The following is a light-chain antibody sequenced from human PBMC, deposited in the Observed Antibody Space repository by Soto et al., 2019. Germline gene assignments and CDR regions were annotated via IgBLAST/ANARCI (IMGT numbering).Light chain of an antibody. CDR2: DAS. V-gene: IGKV3-11*01. J-gene: IGKJ5*01. CDR3: QQRSNLPQIT. CDR1: QSVSSY. Sequence: EIVLTQSPATLSLSPGERATLSCRASQSVSSYLAWYQQKPGQAPRLLIYDASNRATGIPARFSGSGSGTDFTLTSSSLEPEDFAVYYCQQRSNLPQITFGQGTRLEIK.